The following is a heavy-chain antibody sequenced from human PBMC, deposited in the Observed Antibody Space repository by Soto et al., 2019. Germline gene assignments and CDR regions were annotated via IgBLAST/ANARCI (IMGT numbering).Heavy chain of an antibody. Sequence: SETLSLTCTVSGGSIISGDYYWSWIRQPPGKGLEWIGYIYYSGSTYYNPSLKSRVTISVDTSKNQFSLKLSSVTAADTAVYYCASLYGSGSYYNFYYYYGMDVWGQGTTVTVSS. CDR1: GGSIISGDYY. J-gene: IGHJ6*02. CDR2: IYYSGST. CDR3: ASLYGSGSYYNFYYYYGMDV. D-gene: IGHD3-10*01. V-gene: IGHV4-30-4*01.